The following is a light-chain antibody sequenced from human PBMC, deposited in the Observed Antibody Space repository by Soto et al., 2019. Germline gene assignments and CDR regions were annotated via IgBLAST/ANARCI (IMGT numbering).Light chain of an antibody. CDR2: GAS. J-gene: IGKJ2*01. V-gene: IGKV3-20*01. CDR3: QQYGSSPKT. Sequence: EIVLTQSPGTLSLSPGESATLSCRASQTVSSNYLAWYEQKPGQAPRLLIYGASSRATGIPDRFSGSGSGTDFTLTISRLEPEDFAVYYCQQYGSSPKTFGQGTTLEIK. CDR1: QTVSSNY.